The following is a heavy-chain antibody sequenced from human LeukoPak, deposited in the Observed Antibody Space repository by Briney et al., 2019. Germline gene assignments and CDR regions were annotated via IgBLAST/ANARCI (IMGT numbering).Heavy chain of an antibody. V-gene: IGHV1-69*01. J-gene: IGHJ4*02. CDR1: GGTFSSYA. D-gene: IGHD2-2*01. Sequence: GSSVEVSCKASGGTFSSYAISWVRQAPGQGLEWMGGIIPIFGTANYAQKFQGRVTITADESTSKAYMELSSLRSEDTAVYYCARDPEPPSYCSSTSCAGAWPTHHYWGQGTLVTVSS. CDR2: IIPIFGTA. CDR3: ARDPEPPSYCSSTSCAGAWPTHHY.